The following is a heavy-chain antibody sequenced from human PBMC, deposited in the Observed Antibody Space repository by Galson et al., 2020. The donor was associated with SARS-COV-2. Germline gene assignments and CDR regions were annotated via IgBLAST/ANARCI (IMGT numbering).Heavy chain of an antibody. CDR2: IRQDGIET. Sequence: PGGSLRLSCAASGFTFRENWMSWVRQAPGKGLEWVANIRQDGIETYYVDSVKGRFTVSSDSSKNSLYLQMNSLRAEDTAVYYCARDQDGYNDFWGQGTLVTVSS. CDR1: GFTFRENW. J-gene: IGHJ4*02. CDR3: ARDQDGYNDF. D-gene: IGHD5-12*01. V-gene: IGHV3-7*01.